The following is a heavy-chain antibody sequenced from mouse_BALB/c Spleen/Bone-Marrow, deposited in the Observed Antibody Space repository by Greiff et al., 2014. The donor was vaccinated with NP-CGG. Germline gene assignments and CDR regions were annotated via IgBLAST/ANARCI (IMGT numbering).Heavy chain of an antibody. V-gene: IGHV1-9*01. D-gene: IGHD2-3*01. CDR1: GYTFSNFW. CDR2: ILPGTGSS. Sequence: VKLVESGAELMKPGASVEISCKASGYTFSNFWIEWVKQRPGQGLEWLGEILPGTGSSRYNGKFKDKATFTADTSSNTAYMQLSSLTSEDSAVYYCARHDGYWYFDVWGAGTTVTVSS. J-gene: IGHJ1*01. CDR3: ARHDGYWYFDV.